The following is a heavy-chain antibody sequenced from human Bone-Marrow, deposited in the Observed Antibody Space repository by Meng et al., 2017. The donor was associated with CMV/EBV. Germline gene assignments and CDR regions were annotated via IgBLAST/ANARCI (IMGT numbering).Heavy chain of an antibody. Sequence: SETLSLTCTVSGGSMGRGTYHWAWIRQPPGKGLEWIGYIYYNGNTNYNPSLKTRVTISVDTSKNQFSLKLSSMTAADTAVYYCARGSGFDPWGQGTPVTVSS. CDR1: GGSMGRGTYH. J-gene: IGHJ5*02. V-gene: IGHV4-61*01. CDR3: ARGSGFDP. D-gene: IGHD3-3*01. CDR2: IYYNGNT.